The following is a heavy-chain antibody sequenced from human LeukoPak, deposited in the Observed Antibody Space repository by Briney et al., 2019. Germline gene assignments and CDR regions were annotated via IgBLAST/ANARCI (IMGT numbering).Heavy chain of an antibody. D-gene: IGHD5-12*01. J-gene: IGHJ4*02. CDR3: AGRDILATIST. CDR1: GASITSSSHY. V-gene: IGHV4-39*01. CDR2: IYFSGNT. Sequence: SETLSLTCSVSGASITSSSHYWAWIRQPPGKGLEWIGSIYFSGNTFYSPSLKSRVTISIDMPKKQFSLKLSSVTAADTAVYYCAGRDILATISTWGQGTLVTVSS.